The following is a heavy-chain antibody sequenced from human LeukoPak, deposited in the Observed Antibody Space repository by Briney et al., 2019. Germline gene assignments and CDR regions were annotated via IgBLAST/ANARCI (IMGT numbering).Heavy chain of an antibody. V-gene: IGHV1-2*02. Sequence: ASVKVPCKAFGYTFTGYYMHWVRQAPGQGLEWMGWINPNSGGTNYAQKFQGRVTMTRDTSISTAYMELSRLRSDDTAVYYCARDRRTVTTYDYWGQGTLVTVSP. D-gene: IGHD4-17*01. CDR2: INPNSGGT. CDR3: ARDRRTVTTYDY. J-gene: IGHJ4*02. CDR1: GYTFTGYY.